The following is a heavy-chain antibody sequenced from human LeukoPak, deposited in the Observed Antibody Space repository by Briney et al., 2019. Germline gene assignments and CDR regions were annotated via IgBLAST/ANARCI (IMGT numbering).Heavy chain of an antibody. V-gene: IGHV3-7*04. CDR3: ARGRRLGLNTYYFDY. D-gene: IGHD6-19*01. Sequence: GGSLRLSCAASRFTFSNYWMSWVRQAPGKGLEWVANIKEDGSEKYYVDSVKGRFTISRDNAKKSLHLQMNSLRAEDTAVYYCARGRRLGLNTYYFDYWGQGTLVTVSS. CDR2: IKEDGSEK. J-gene: IGHJ4*02. CDR1: RFTFSNYW.